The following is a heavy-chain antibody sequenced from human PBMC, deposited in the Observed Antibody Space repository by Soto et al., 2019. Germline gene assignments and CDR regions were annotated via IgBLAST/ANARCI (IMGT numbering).Heavy chain of an antibody. CDR3: ARLPYYYDSSGPYYYYYGMDV. V-gene: IGHV4-34*01. D-gene: IGHD3-22*01. Sequence: LSLTCAVYGGSFSVYYWSWIRQPPGKGLEWIGEINHSGSTNYNPSLKSRATISVDTSKNQFSLKLSSVTAADTAVYYCARLPYYYDSSGPYYYYYGMDVWGQGTTVTVS. CDR2: INHSGST. CDR1: GGSFSVYY. J-gene: IGHJ6*01.